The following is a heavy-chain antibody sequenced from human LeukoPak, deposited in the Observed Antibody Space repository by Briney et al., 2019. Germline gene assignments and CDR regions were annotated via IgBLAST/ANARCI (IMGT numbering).Heavy chain of an antibody. V-gene: IGHV4-39*01. Sequence: SETLSLTRTLSVGSICSSTYCCGWIRHPPGKWLEWIGCIYFGGSTYYNPSLKGRVPISVDTSKNQFSLKLSSLTAPDPPVFFCAGQDYSGDLGWFDPWGQGTLVSVCS. CDR2: IYFGGST. J-gene: IGHJ5*02. D-gene: IGHD4-23*01. CDR1: VGSICSSTYC. CDR3: AGQDYSGDLGWFDP.